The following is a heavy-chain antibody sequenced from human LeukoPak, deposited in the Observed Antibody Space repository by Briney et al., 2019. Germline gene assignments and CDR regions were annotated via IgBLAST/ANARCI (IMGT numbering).Heavy chain of an antibody. V-gene: IGHV4-39*01. J-gene: IGHJ6*02. CDR3: ARLRLVPARMDV. CDR2: IYYSGST. CDR1: GGSISSSSYC. D-gene: IGHD2-2*01. Sequence: SETLSLTCTVSGGSISSSSYCWGWIRQPPGKGLEWIGSIYYSGSTYYNPSLKSRVTISVDTSKNQFSLKLSSVTAADTAVYYCARLRLVPARMDVWGQGTTVTVSS.